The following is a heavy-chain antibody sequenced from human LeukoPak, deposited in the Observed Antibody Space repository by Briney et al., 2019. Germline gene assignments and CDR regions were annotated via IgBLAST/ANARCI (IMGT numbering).Heavy chain of an antibody. CDR2: IYYSGST. D-gene: IGHD3-22*01. CDR3: AREGSYDSSCYETLDAFDI. V-gene: IGHV4-59*01. CDR1: GGSISSYD. Sequence: SETLSLTCTVSGGSISSYDWSWIRQPPGKGLEWIGYIYYSGSTNYNPSLKSRVTISVDTSKNQFSLKLSSVTAADTAVYYCAREGSYDSSCYETLDAFDIWGQATMVTVSS. J-gene: IGHJ3*02.